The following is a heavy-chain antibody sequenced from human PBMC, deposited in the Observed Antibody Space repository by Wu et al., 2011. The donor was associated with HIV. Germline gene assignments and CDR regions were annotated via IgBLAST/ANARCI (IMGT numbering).Heavy chain of an antibody. Sequence: NSGGTNYAQKFQGRVTMTRDTSISTAYMELRSLRSDDTAVYYCARVGLQTLYWYFDLWGRGTLVTVSS. V-gene: IGHV1-2*02. CDR2: NSGGT. J-gene: IGHJ2*01. CDR3: ARVGLQTLYWYFDL. D-gene: IGHD2-15*01.